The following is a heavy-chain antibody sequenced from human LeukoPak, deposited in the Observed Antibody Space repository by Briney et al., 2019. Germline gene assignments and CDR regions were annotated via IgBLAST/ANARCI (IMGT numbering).Heavy chain of an antibody. CDR1: GFTFDDYA. J-gene: IGHJ6*02. CDR2: ISWNSGSI. D-gene: IGHD4-17*01. CDR3: ARNKGEHTVICYYGMDV. Sequence: GGSLRLSCAASGFTFDDYAMHWVRQAPGKGLEWVSGISWNSGSIGYADSVKGRFTISRDNAKNSLYLQMNSLRAEDTALYYCARNKGEHTVICYYGMDVWGQGTTVTVSS. V-gene: IGHV3-9*01.